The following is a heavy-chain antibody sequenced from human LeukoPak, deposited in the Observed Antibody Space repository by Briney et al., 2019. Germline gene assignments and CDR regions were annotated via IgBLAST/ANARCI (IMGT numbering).Heavy chain of an antibody. Sequence: KPSETLSLTCTVSGGSISSGSYYWSWIRQPAGKGLEWIGRIYTSGSTNYNPSLKSRVTISVDTSKNQFSLKLSSVTAADTAVYYCARRATGWLPQRYNWFDPWGQGTLVTVSS. CDR1: GGSISSGSYY. V-gene: IGHV4-61*02. CDR2: IYTSGST. CDR3: ARRATGWLPQRYNWFDP. D-gene: IGHD5-12*01. J-gene: IGHJ5*02.